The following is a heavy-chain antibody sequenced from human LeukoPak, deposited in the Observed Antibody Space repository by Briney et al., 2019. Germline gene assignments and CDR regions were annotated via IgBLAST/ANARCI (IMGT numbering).Heavy chain of an antibody. J-gene: IGHJ6*02. CDR3: AREQDRMDV. CDR2: IYGGGRT. V-gene: IGHV3-66*01. Sequence: PGGSLRLSCAASGFTFNRNYLSWVRQAPGKGLEWVSVIYGGGRTYYSDSVKGRFTIYRDNSKNTLYLQMNSMRAEDTAVYYCAREQDRMDVWGQGTTVTVSS. CDR1: GFTFNRNY.